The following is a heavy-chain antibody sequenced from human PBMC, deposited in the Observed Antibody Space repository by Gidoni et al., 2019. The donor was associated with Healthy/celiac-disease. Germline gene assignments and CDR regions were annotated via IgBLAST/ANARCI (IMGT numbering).Heavy chain of an antibody. CDR1: GFTFSSSS. D-gene: IGHD6-13*01. CDR2: ISSSSSYI. Sequence: EVQLVESGGGLVKPGGSLRLSCAASGFTFSSSSMTWVRQAPGKGLEWVSSISSSSSYIYYADSVKGRFTISRDNAKNSLYLQMNSLRAEDTAVYYCARDTPIAAAGTYYYGMDVWGQGTTVTVSS. J-gene: IGHJ6*02. CDR3: ARDTPIAAAGTYYYGMDV. V-gene: IGHV3-21*01.